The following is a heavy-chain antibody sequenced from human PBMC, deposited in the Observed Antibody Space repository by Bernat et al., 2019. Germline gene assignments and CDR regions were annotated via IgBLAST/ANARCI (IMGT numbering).Heavy chain of an antibody. Sequence: QLQLQESGPGLVKPSETLSLTCTVSGGSISSSSYYWGWIRQPPGKGLEWIGSIYYSGSTYYNPSLKSRVTISVDTSKNQFSLKLSSVTAADTAVYYCARQIGGSWVLPGYFQHWGQGTLVTVSS. J-gene: IGHJ1*01. CDR1: GGSISSSSYY. V-gene: IGHV4-39*01. CDR3: ARQIGGSWVLPGYFQH. CDR2: IYYSGST. D-gene: IGHD1-26*01.